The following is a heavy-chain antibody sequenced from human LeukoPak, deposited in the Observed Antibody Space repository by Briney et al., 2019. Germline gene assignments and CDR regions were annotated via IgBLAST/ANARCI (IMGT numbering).Heavy chain of an antibody. CDR1: GFSLSTSGVG. Sequence: SGPTLVNPTQTLTLTCTFSGFSLSTSGVGVGWIRQPPGKALEWLALIYWDDDKRYSPSLKSRLTITKDTSKTQVVLTMTNMDPVDTATYYCAHRTSYSSSWTYYFDYWGQGTLVTVSS. J-gene: IGHJ4*02. D-gene: IGHD6-13*01. V-gene: IGHV2-5*02. CDR3: AHRTSYSSSWTYYFDY. CDR2: IYWDDDK.